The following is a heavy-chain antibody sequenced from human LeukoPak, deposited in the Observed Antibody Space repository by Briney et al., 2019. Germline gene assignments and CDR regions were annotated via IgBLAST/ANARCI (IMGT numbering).Heavy chain of an antibody. Sequence: PSETLSLTCTVSGGSISSYYWSWIRQPPGKGLEWIGYMFYSGRTNSNPSLKSRVTMSVDTSKNQLSLRLNSVPAADTAVYYCGRVRTGNSGSPEYFEDWGQGTPVTVSS. CDR2: MFYSGRT. CDR1: GGSISSYY. D-gene: IGHD5-12*01. V-gene: IGHV4-59*01. CDR3: GRVRTGNSGSPEYFED. J-gene: IGHJ1*01.